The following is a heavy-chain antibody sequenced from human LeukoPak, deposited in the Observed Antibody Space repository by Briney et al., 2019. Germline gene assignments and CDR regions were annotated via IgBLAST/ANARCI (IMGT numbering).Heavy chain of an antibody. D-gene: IGHD2-2*01. V-gene: IGHV3-30-3*01. CDR2: ISYDGSNK. Sequence: GRSLRLSCAASGFTFSSYTMHWVRQAPGKGPEWVAVISYDGSNKNYADSVKGRFTISRDNSKNTLYLQMNSLRAEDTAVYYCSVVPAAIRLRYFDYWGQGTLVTVSS. J-gene: IGHJ4*02. CDR3: SVVPAAIRLRYFDY. CDR1: GFTFSSYT.